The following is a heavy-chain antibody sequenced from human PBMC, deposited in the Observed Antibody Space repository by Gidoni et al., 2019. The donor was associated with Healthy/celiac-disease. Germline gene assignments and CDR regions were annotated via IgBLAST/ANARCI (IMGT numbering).Heavy chain of an antibody. J-gene: IGHJ3*02. V-gene: IGHV4-31*03. CDR2: IYYSGST. CDR3: ARAGKYSSSWYAAFDI. CDR1: GGSISRGGYY. Sequence: QVQLQESGPGLVKPSQTLSLPCTFSGGSISRGGYYWSWIRQHPGKGLEWIGYIYYSGSTYYNPSLKSRVTISVDTSKNQFSLKLSSVTAADTAVYYCARAGKYSSSWYAAFDIWGQGTMVTVSS. D-gene: IGHD6-13*01.